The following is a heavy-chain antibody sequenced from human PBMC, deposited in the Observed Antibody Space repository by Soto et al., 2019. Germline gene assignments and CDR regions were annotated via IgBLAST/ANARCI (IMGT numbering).Heavy chain of an antibody. CDR2: IWYDGSNK. V-gene: IGHV3-33*01. Sequence: GGSLRLSCAASGFTFSSYGMHWVRQAPGKGLEWVAVIWYDGSNKYYADSVKGRFTISRDNSKNTLYLQMNSLRAEDTAVYYCARDSPYYDFWSGDNFDYWGQGTLVT. J-gene: IGHJ4*02. D-gene: IGHD3-3*01. CDR3: ARDSPYYDFWSGDNFDY. CDR1: GFTFSSYG.